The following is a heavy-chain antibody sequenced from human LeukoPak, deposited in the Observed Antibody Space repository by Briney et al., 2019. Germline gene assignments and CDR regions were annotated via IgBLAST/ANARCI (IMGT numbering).Heavy chain of an antibody. CDR2: INHSGST. J-gene: IGHJ4*02. D-gene: IGHD3-3*01. CDR3: ARVTTIFGVVR. V-gene: IGHV4-34*01. Sequence: SETLSLTCAVYGGSFSGYYWSWIRQPPGKGLEWIGEINHSGSTNYNPSLKSRVTISVDTSKNQFSLKPSSVTAADTAVYYCARVTTIFGVVRWGQGTLVTVSS. CDR1: GGSFSGYY.